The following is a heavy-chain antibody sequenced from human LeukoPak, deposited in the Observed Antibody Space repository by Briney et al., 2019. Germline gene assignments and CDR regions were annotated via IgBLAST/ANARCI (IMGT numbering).Heavy chain of an antibody. Sequence: GGSLRLSCAASGVTFSSYAMHWVREAPGGGVEWVAVISYDGSIKHYTDSVKGRFTTSRDNSKNTLYLQMSSLRAEDTAVYYGASIFWGYCSSTSCYVDYWGQGTLVSVSS. CDR2: ISYDGSIK. CDR1: GVTFSSYA. V-gene: IGHV3-30-3*01. J-gene: IGHJ4*02. D-gene: IGHD2-2*01. CDR3: ASIFWGYCSSTSCYVDY.